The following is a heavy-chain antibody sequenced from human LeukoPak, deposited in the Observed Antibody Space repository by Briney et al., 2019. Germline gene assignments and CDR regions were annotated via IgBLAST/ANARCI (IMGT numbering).Heavy chain of an antibody. V-gene: IGHV4-39*01. CDR3: AWAYSSSVHWFDP. D-gene: IGHD6-13*01. J-gene: IGHJ5*02. CDR2: IYYSGRT. Sequence: PSETLSLTCDVSAASITSSSFHWGWIRQPPGKGLEWIGTIYYSGRTNYNPSLKSRVTMSIDRSKNQFSLTLSSVTAADTALYYCAWAYSSSVHWFDPWGQGILVTVSS. CDR1: AASITSSSFH.